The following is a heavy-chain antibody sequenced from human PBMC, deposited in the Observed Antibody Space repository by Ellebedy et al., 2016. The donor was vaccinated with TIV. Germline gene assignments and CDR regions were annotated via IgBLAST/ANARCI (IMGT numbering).Heavy chain of an antibody. V-gene: IGHV5-51*01. D-gene: IGHD5-18*01. CDR2: IYPADSDT. CDR1: GYTFTTYA. J-gene: IGHJ4*02. Sequence: GRSLRLSXKASGYTFTTYAIAWVRQMPGKGLEWMGIIYPADSDTIYSPSFQGQVTISVDKSINTAYLQWNSLKASDTAMYYCASRGYTYGYYLDYWGQGTLVTVSS. CDR3: ASRGYTYGYYLDY.